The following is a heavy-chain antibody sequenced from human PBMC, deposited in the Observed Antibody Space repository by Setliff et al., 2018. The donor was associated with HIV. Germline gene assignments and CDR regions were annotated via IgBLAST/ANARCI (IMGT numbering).Heavy chain of an antibody. Sequence: SETLSLTCTVSGDSIISGDYYWSWIRQSPGKGLEWIGHIHYKGNIDYNASLKSRLAISSDTSKNQFSLNLSSVIAADTAIYYCAKVQGTWYGGKGTFDYWGQGTLVTVSS. J-gene: IGHJ4*02. V-gene: IGHV4-30-4*08. CDR1: GDSIISGDYY. CDR3: AKVQGTWYGGKGTFDY. D-gene: IGHD6-13*01. CDR2: IHYKGNI.